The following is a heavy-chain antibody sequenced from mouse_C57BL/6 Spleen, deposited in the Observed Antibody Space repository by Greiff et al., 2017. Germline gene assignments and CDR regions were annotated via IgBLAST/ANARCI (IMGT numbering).Heavy chain of an antibody. CDR3: AIEVYGNYGYFDV. Sequence: QVQLQQPGTELVKPGASVKLSCKASGYTFTSYWMHWVKQRPGQGLEWIGNINPSNGGTNYNEKFKSKATLTVDKSSSTAYMQLSSLTSEVSAVYYCAIEVYGNYGYFDVWGTGTTVTVSS. V-gene: IGHV1-53*01. CDR1: GYTFTSYW. D-gene: IGHD2-1*01. CDR2: INPSNGGT. J-gene: IGHJ1*03.